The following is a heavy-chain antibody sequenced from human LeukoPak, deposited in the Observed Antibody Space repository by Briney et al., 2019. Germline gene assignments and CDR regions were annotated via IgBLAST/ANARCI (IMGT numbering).Heavy chain of an antibody. CDR3: ATRVRDWFDP. Sequence: SETLSLTCTVSGDSISNYYWSWIRQPPGKGLEWIGYVYYSGSTNYNPSLKSRVTISVDTSKNQFSLRLSSVTAADTAVYYCATRVRDWFDPWGQGTLVTVSS. J-gene: IGHJ5*02. CDR2: VYYSGST. D-gene: IGHD1-1*01. V-gene: IGHV4-59*01. CDR1: GDSISNYY.